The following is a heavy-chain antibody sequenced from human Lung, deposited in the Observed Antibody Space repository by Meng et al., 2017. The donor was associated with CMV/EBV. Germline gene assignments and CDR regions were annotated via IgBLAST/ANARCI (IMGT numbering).Heavy chain of an antibody. D-gene: IGHD2-21*01. Sequence: GGSXRLXXAASGFNFRIYGMHWVRQLPGKGLEWVAFIRYDEKTKYCADSVKGRFTISRDNSKNTLYLQMNILRAKDTAVYYCVKDFPGDCYPLCYYFSHGMDVWGQGTTVXVSS. V-gene: IGHV3-30*02. CDR3: VKDFPGDCYPLCYYFSHGMDV. CDR2: IRYDEKTK. CDR1: GFNFRIYG. J-gene: IGHJ6*02.